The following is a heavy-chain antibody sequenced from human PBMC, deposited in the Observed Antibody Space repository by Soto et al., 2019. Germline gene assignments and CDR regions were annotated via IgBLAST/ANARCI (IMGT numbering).Heavy chain of an antibody. J-gene: IGHJ6*02. Sequence: PGGSLSLSCAASGFTFSNYALHWVRPAPGKGLEWVATISYDGDNKYYTDSVKGPFTISRDNSNNTLYLQMNSLRPEDTAVYYCARPWGQLSTYYYGMDTWGQGTTVTVSS. CDR1: GFTFSNYA. D-gene: IGHD3-16*01. CDR3: ARPWGQLSTYYYGMDT. CDR2: ISYDGDNK. V-gene: IGHV3-30-3*01.